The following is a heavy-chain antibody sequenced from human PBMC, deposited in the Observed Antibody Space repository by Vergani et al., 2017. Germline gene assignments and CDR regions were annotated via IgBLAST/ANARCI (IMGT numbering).Heavy chain of an antibody. CDR3: AGVGAGKTDVGFDY. J-gene: IGHJ4*02. D-gene: IGHD3-10*01. CDR2: IIPIFGTA. Sequence: QVQLVQSGAEVKKTRSSVKVSCKASGGTFSSYANSWVRPAPGEGLEWMGGIIPIFGTANYAQKFQGRVTITADESTSTAYMELSSLRSEDTAVYYCAGVGAGKTDVGFDYWGQGSLGT. V-gene: IGHV1-69*01. CDR1: GGTFSSYA.